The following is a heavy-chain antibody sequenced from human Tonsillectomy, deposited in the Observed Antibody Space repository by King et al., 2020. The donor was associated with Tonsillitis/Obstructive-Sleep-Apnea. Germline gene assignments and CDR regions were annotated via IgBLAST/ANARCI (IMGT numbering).Heavy chain of an antibody. D-gene: IGHD4-11*01. CDR1: GFTFDDYA. CDR2: ISGDGGST. V-gene: IGHV3-43*02. Sequence: VQLVESGGGVVQPGGSLRLSCAASGFTFDDYAMHWVRQAPGKGLEWVSFISGDGGSTFYADSVKGRFTISRDNSKNSLYLQMNSLRTEDTALYYCAKDLYINYAWYFDLWGCGTLVTVSS. CDR3: AKDLYINYAWYFDL. J-gene: IGHJ2*01.